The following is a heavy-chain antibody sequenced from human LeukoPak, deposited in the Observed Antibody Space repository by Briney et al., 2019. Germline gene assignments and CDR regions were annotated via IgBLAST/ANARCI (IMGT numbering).Heavy chain of an antibody. Sequence: ASVKVSCKASGYTFTSYYMHWVRQAPGQGLEWMGIINPSGGSTSYAQKFQGRVTMTRDMSTSTVYMELSSLRSEDTAVYYCARGAIVVVPAAIDYYMDVWGKGTRSPSP. V-gene: IGHV1-46*01. CDR2: INPSGGST. J-gene: IGHJ6*03. D-gene: IGHD2-2*02. CDR1: GYTFTSYY. CDR3: ARGAIVVVPAAIDYYMDV.